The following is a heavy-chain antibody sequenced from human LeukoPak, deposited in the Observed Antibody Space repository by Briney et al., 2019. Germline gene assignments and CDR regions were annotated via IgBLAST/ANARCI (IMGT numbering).Heavy chain of an antibody. CDR2: INPSGGST. CDR1: GYTFTSYG. Sequence: ASVKVSCKASGYTFTSYGISWVRQAPGQGLEWMGIINPSGGSTSYAQKFQGRVTMTRDTSTSTVYKELSSLRSEDTAVYYCARDRRYSGYDSSVGYYYYYGMDVWGQGTTVTVSS. CDR3: ARDRRYSGYDSSVGYYYYYGMDV. D-gene: IGHD5-12*01. J-gene: IGHJ6*02. V-gene: IGHV1-46*01.